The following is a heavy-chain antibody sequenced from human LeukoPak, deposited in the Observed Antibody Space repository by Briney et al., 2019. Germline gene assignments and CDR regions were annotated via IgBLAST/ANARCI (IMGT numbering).Heavy chain of an antibody. V-gene: IGHV3-20*04. CDR3: ARDQSGWYGKRY. J-gene: IGHJ4*02. Sequence: GGSLRLSCAASGFTFDDYGMSWVRQAPGKGLEWVSGINWNGGSTGYADSVKGRFTISRDNAKTSLYLQMNSLRAEDTAVYYCARDQSGWYGKRYWGQGTLVTVSS. D-gene: IGHD6-19*01. CDR2: INWNGGST. CDR1: GFTFDDYG.